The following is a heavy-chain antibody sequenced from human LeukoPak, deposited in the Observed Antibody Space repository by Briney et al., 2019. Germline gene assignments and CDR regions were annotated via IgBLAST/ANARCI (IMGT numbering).Heavy chain of an antibody. Sequence: PSETLSLTCAVYGGSFSGYYWSWIRQPPGKGLEWIGEINHSGSTNYNPSLKSRVTISVDTSKNQFSLKLSSVTAADTAVYYCARKRWFDPWGQGTLVTVSS. V-gene: IGHV4-34*01. CDR2: INHSGST. CDR1: GGSFSGYY. CDR3: ARKRWFDP. J-gene: IGHJ5*02.